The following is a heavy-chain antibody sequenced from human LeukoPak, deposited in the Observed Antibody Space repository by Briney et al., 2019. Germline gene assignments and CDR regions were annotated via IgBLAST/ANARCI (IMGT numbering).Heavy chain of an antibody. V-gene: IGHV4-61*02. CDR2: IYTSEST. Sequence: SQTLSLTCTVSGGSISSGSYYWSWIRQPAGKGLEWIGRIYTSESTNYNPSLKSRVTISVDTSKNQFSLKLSSVTAADTAVYYCARDGVVVVPAAIGGWFDPWGQGTLVTVSS. J-gene: IGHJ5*02. D-gene: IGHD2-2*02. CDR1: GGSISSGSYY. CDR3: ARDGVVVVPAAIGGWFDP.